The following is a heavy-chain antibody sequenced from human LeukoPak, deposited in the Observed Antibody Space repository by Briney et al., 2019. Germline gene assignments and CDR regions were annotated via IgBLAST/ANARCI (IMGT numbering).Heavy chain of an antibody. CDR3: ARQPPLAAGGPFDY. J-gene: IGHJ4*02. V-gene: IGHV4-34*01. CDR1: GGSFSGYY. D-gene: IGHD6-13*01. CDR2: INHSGST. Sequence: SETLSLTCAVYGGSFSGYYWSWIRQPPGKGLEWIGEINHSGSTNYNPSLKSRVTISVDTSKNQFSLKPSSVTAADTAVYYCARQPPLAAGGPFDYWGQGTLVTVSS.